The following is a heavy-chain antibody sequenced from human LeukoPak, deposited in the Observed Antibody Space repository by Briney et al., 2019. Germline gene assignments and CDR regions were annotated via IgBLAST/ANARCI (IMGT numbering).Heavy chain of an antibody. Sequence: PGGSLRLSCAASGFTFSSYGMSWVRQAPGKGLEWVSAISGSGGSTYYADSVKGRFTISRDNAKNSLYLQMNSLKTEDTAVYYCTTEGDNSGYLGHLFDYWGQGTLVTVSS. J-gene: IGHJ4*02. CDR3: TTEGDNSGYLGHLFDY. D-gene: IGHD3-22*01. V-gene: IGHV3-23*01. CDR1: GFTFSSYG. CDR2: ISGSGGST.